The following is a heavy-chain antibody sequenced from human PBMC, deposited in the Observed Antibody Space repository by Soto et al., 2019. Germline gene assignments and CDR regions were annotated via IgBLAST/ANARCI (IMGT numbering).Heavy chain of an antibody. CDR3: ARLSYCSSTSCSTYYFDY. J-gene: IGHJ4*02. Sequence: SETLSLTCAVSSGSISSSNWWSWVRQPPGKGLEWIGEIYHSGSTNYNPSLKSRVTISVDKSKNQFSLKLSSVTAADTAVYYCARLSYCSSTSCSTYYFDYWGQGTLVTV. CDR1: SGSISSSNW. V-gene: IGHV4-4*02. D-gene: IGHD2-2*01. CDR2: IYHSGST.